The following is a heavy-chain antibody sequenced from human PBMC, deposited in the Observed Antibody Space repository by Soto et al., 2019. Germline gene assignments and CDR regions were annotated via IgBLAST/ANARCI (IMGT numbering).Heavy chain of an antibody. Sequence: GGSLRLSCVVSGFTFKNFGMTWVRQAPGKGMEWVSAIGGSGSSANYADSVKGRFTVSRDDSKSTLYLQMSGLRVDDTALYYCAKDAVASNGEWYWFDLWGHAT. CDR1: GFTFKNFG. D-gene: IGHD3-3*01. CDR3: AKDAVASNGEWYWFDL. V-gene: IGHV3-23*01. J-gene: IGHJ5*02. CDR2: IGGSGSSA.